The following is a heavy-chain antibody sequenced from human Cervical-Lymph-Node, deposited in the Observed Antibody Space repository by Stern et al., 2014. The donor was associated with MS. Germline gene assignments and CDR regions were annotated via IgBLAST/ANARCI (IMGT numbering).Heavy chain of an antibody. D-gene: IGHD3-22*01. CDR1: GFTFSSYG. Sequence: VQPEESGGGVVQPGRSLRLSCAASGFTFSSYGMHWVRQAPGKGLEWVAVIWYDGSNKYYTDSVKGRFTISRDNSKNTLYLQMNSLRAEDTAVYYCARDGPDSSGYYWFWDYWGQGTLVTVSS. CDR2: IWYDGSNK. V-gene: IGHV3-33*01. CDR3: ARDGPDSSGYYWFWDY. J-gene: IGHJ4*02.